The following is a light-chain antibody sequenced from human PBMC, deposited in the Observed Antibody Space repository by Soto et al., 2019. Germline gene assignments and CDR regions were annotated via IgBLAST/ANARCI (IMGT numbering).Light chain of an antibody. V-gene: IGLV2-8*01. CDR3: SSYAGSTMPV. CDR1: SSDVGGYNY. CDR2: EVS. Sequence: QSALTQPPSASGSPGQSVTISCTGTSSDVGGYNYVSWYQQHPGKAPKLMIYEVSKRPSGVPDRFSGSKSGNTASLTVSGLQAEDEADYYCSSYAGSTMPVFGTGTQLTVL. J-gene: IGLJ1*01.